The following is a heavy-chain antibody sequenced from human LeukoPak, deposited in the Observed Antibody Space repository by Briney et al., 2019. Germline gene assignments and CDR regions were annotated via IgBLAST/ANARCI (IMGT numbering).Heavy chain of an antibody. Sequence: PGGSLRLSCAASGFTFSSYGMHWVRQAPGKGLEWVAVISYDGSNKYYADSVKGRFTISRDNSKNTLYLQMNSLRAEDTAVYYCAKDLWFGEFTGGMDVWGQGTAVTVSS. CDR3: AKDLWFGEFTGGMDV. V-gene: IGHV3-30*18. CDR1: GFTFSSYG. D-gene: IGHD3-10*01. J-gene: IGHJ6*02. CDR2: ISYDGSNK.